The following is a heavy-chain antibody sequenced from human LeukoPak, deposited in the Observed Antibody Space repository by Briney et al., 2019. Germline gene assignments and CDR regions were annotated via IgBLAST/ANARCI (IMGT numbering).Heavy chain of an antibody. CDR1: GFTFSSYG. D-gene: IGHD3-22*01. CDR2: IWYDGSNK. V-gene: IGHV3-33*01. J-gene: IGHJ1*01. Sequence: PGGSLRLSCAASGFTFSSYGMHWVRQAPGKGLEWVAVIWYDGSNKYYADSVKGRFTISRDNSKNTLYLQMNSLRAEDTAVYYCARESPYYDSSGYLQHWGQGTLVTVSS. CDR3: ARESPYYDSSGYLQH.